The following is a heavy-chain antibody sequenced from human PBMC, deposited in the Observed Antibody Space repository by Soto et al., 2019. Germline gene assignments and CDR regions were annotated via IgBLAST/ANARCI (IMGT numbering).Heavy chain of an antibody. V-gene: IGHV3-30*03. Sequence: QVQLVESGGGVVQPGRSLRLSCAASGFPFTSYGMHWVREGPDKGLEWVAIISYDGSDKYYADSVKGRFTISRDSSKNTLYLQMNSLRPEDTALYYCVGGQYYFDYRGQGTLVMVSS. CDR1: GFPFTSYG. CDR2: ISYDGSDK. D-gene: IGHD3-10*01. CDR3: VGGQYYFDY. J-gene: IGHJ4*02.